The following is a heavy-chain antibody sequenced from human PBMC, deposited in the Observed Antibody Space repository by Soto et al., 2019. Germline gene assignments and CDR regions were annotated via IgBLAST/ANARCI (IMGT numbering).Heavy chain of an antibody. D-gene: IGHD2-15*01. CDR2: TYYRSKWSN. Sequence: QVQLQQSGPGLVKPSQTLSLTCAISGDSVSSNSAAWSWIRQSPSRGLEWLGRTYYRSKWSNDYAVSVKSRITINPDTSKTQFSLQLNSVTPEDTAVYYCARGTVVVAATRVYYYYIDVWGKGTAVTVSS. V-gene: IGHV6-1*01. CDR3: ARGTVVVAATRVYYYYIDV. CDR1: GDSVSSNSAA. J-gene: IGHJ6*03.